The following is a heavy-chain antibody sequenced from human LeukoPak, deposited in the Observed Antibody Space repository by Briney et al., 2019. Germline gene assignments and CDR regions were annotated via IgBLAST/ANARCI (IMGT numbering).Heavy chain of an antibody. CDR3: AKGGRWLRFDY. J-gene: IGHJ4*02. CDR1: GFTFSSYA. Sequence: GGSLRLSCAASGFTFSSYAMHWVRQAPGKGLEWVAVISYDGSNKYYADSVKGRFTISRDNSKNTLYLQMNSLRAEDTAVYYCAKGGRWLRFDYWGQGTLVTVSS. V-gene: IGHV3-30*04. D-gene: IGHD5-12*01. CDR2: ISYDGSNK.